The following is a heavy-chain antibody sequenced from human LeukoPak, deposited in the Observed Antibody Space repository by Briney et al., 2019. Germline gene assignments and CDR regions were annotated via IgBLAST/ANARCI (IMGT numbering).Heavy chain of an antibody. CDR1: GYSFTSYW. D-gene: IGHD3-22*01. J-gene: IGHJ4*02. CDR2: IYPGDSDT. V-gene: IGHV5-51*01. Sequence: GESLKISCKGSGYSFTSYWIGWVRQMPGKGLEWMGTIYPGDSDTRYSPSFQGQVTISADKSISTAYLQWSSLKASDTAMYYCAIIYYYDSSGYHYSIFDYWGQGTLVTVSS. CDR3: AIIYYYDSSGYHYSIFDY.